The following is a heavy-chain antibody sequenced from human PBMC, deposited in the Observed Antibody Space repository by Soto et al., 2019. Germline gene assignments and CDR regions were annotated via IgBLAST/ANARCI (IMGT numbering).Heavy chain of an antibody. Sequence: PSDTLSLTCTVSGGSISSGGFYWSWIRQHPGKGLEWIGYIYYSGRTYYNPSLKSRVTISVDTSKNQFSLMLSSVTAADTAVTYCARYQLLTNWFDPWGQGTLVTVSS. CDR3: ARYQLLTNWFDP. V-gene: IGHV4-31*03. D-gene: IGHD2-2*01. CDR2: IYYSGRT. CDR1: GGSISSGGFY. J-gene: IGHJ5*02.